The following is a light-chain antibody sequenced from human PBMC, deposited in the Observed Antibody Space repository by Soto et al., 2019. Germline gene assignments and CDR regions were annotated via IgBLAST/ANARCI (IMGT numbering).Light chain of an antibody. J-gene: IGLJ1*01. V-gene: IGLV2-14*01. CDR1: SRDVGDYNY. CDR3: TSPTPGSLYV. Sequence: QSVLTQPASVSGSPGQSITISCTGTSRDVGDYNYVSWYQQYPGRVPKLLIYKVSNRPSGISNRFSGSKSGNTASLTISGLQAEDEADYFCTSPTPGSLYVFVSGTKLTVL. CDR2: KVS.